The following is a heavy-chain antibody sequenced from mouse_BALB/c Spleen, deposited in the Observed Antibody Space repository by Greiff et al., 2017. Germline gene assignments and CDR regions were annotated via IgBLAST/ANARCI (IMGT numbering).Heavy chain of an antibody. CDR2: IYPGNSDT. D-gene: IGHD2-10*02. CDR3: TRSRDREYGNYDYAMDY. J-gene: IGHJ4*01. V-gene: IGHV1-5*01. Sequence: VQLQQSGTVLARPGASVKMSCKASGYTFTSYWMHWVKQRPGQGLEWIGAIYPGNSDTSYNQKSKGKAKLTAVTSTSTAYMELSSLTNEDSAVYYCTRSRDREYGNYDYAMDYWGQGTSVTVSS. CDR1: GYTFTSYW.